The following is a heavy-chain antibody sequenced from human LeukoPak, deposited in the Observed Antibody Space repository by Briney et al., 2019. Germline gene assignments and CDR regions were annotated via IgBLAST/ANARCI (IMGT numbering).Heavy chain of an antibody. J-gene: IGHJ4*02. D-gene: IGHD6-19*01. Sequence: PGGSLRLSCAASGFTFSSYSMNWVRQAPGKGLEWVSSISSSSSYIYYADSVKGRFTISRDNAKNSLYLQMNSLRAEDTAVYYCARVSGAVAGFDFDYWGQGTLVTVSS. CDR2: ISSSSSYI. CDR3: ARVSGAVAGFDFDY. CDR1: GFTFSSYS. V-gene: IGHV3-21*01.